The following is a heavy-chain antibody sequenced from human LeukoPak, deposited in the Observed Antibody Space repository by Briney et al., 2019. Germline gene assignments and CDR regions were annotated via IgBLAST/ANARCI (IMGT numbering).Heavy chain of an antibody. V-gene: IGHV4-4*02. D-gene: IGHD3-10*01. CDR3: ARLDSGRAY. J-gene: IGHJ4*02. Sequence: GSLRLSCAASGFTFSGYAMHWVRQAPGKGLEWIGEIYHSGSTNYNPSLKSRATISVDKSKNQFSLKLSSVTAADTAVYYCARLDSGRAYWGQGTLVTVSS. CDR1: GFTFSGYA. CDR2: IYHSGST.